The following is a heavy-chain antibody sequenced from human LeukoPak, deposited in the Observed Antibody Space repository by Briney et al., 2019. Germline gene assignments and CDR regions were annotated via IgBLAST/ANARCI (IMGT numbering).Heavy chain of an antibody. CDR2: IIPILGIA. J-gene: IGHJ6*02. V-gene: IGHV1-69*04. CDR3: ARLITGTTFSYYYYYGMDV. Sequence: SVKVSCKASGGTFSSYAISWVRQAPGQGLEWMGRIIPILGIANYAQKFQGRVTITADKSTSTAYMELSSLRSEDTAVYYCARLITGTTFSYYYYYGMDVWGQGTTVTVSS. D-gene: IGHD1-20*01. CDR1: GGTFSSYA.